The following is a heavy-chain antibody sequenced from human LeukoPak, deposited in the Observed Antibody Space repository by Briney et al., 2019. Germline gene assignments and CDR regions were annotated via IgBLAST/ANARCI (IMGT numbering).Heavy chain of an antibody. V-gene: IGHV3-43*01. D-gene: IGHD6-13*01. CDR1: GFTFDDYT. CDR2: ISWDGGST. CDR3: AKGAAAAAGTADY. J-gene: IGHJ4*02. Sequence: GGSLRLSCAASGFTFDDYTMHWVRQAPGKGLEWVSLISWDGGSTYYADSVKGRFTISRDNSKNSLYLQMNSLRTEDTALYYCAKGAAAAAGTADYWGQGTLVTVSS.